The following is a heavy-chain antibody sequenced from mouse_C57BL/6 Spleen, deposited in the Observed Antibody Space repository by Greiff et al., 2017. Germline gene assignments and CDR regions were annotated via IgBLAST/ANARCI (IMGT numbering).Heavy chain of an antibody. CDR3: ARAYYGYDEGGYYAMDY. J-gene: IGHJ4*01. D-gene: IGHD2-9*01. CDR2: ISYDGSN. V-gene: IGHV3-6*01. CDR1: GYSITSGYY. Sequence: DVQLVESGPGLVKPSQSLSLTCSVTGYSITSGYYWNWIRQFPGNKLEWMGYISYDGSNNYNPSLKNRISITRDTSKNQFFLKLNSVTTEDTATYYCARAYYGYDEGGYYAMDYWGQGTSVTVSS.